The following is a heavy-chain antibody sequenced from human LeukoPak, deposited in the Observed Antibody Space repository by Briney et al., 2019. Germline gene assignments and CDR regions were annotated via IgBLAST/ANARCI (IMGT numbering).Heavy chain of an antibody. CDR3: ARVYSYGYVDY. D-gene: IGHD5-18*01. Sequence: SETLSLTCTVSGGSISSGGYYWSWIRQHPGKGLEWIGYIYYSGSTYHNPSLKSRVTISVDTSKNQFSLKLSSVTAADTAVYYCARVYSYGYVDYWGQGTLVTVSS. V-gene: IGHV4-31*03. J-gene: IGHJ4*02. CDR1: GGSISSGGYY. CDR2: IYYSGST.